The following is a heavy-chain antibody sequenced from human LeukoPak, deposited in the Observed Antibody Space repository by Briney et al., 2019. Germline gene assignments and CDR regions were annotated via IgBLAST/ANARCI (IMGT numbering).Heavy chain of an antibody. D-gene: IGHD3-3*01. CDR3: AKSLLAILGVAPNYMDV. CDR2: INPSGGST. CDR1: GYTFTSYY. V-gene: IGHV1-46*03. Sequence: ASVKVSCKASGYTFTSYYMHWVRQAPGQGLEWMGIINPSGGSTSYAQKFQGRVTMTRDTSTSTVYMELSSLRSEDTAVYYCAKSLLAILGVAPNYMDVWGKGTTVTVSS. J-gene: IGHJ6*03.